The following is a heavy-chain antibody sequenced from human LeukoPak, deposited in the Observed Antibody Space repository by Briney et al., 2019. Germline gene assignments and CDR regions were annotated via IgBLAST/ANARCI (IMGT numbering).Heavy chain of an antibody. D-gene: IGHD3-10*01. CDR2: VYHSGGI. CDR3: ARLRAQGTWAFDY. J-gene: IGHJ4*02. Sequence: PSETLSLTCTVSRGSISSRSDYWWAWIRQPPGQGLEWIGSVYHSGGIYYNPSLKSRLTISVDTSKDHFSLNLASLDTAVSAVENCARLRAQGTWAFDYWGQGTLLTVSS. CDR1: RGSISSRSDY. V-gene: IGHV4-39*02.